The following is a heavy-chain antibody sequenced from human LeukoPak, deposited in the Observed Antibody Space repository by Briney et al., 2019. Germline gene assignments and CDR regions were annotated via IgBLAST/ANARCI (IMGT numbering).Heavy chain of an antibody. CDR1: GYTFTGYY. D-gene: IGHD6-19*01. V-gene: IGHV1-2*02. CDR3: ARERTEQWLGGNWFDP. Sequence: ASVKVPCKASGYTFTGYYMHWVRQAPGQGLEWMGWINPNSGGTNYAQKFQGRVTMTRDTSISTAYMELSRLRSDDTAVYYCARERTEQWLGGNWFDPWGQGTLVTVSS. J-gene: IGHJ5*02. CDR2: INPNSGGT.